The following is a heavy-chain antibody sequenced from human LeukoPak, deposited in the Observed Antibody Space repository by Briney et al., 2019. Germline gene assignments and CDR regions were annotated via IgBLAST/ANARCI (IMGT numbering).Heavy chain of an antibody. CDR3: ARDSGDYDFWSGYPGQFDY. CDR1: GGSFSGYY. CDR2: INHSGST. V-gene: IGHV4-34*01. J-gene: IGHJ4*02. Sequence: SETLSLTCAVYGGSFSGYYWSWIRQPPGKGLEWIGEINHSGSTNYNPSLKSRVTISVDTSKNQFSLKLSSVTAADTAVYYCARDSGDYDFWSGYPGQFDYWGQGTLVTVSS. D-gene: IGHD3-3*01.